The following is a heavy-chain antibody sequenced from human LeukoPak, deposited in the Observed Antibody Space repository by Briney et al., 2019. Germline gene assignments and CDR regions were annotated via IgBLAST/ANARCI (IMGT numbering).Heavy chain of an antibody. Sequence: PGGSLRLSCAASGFTFSSYWMNWVREAPGKGREWVANINQVGSAQYYVDSVKGRFTFSRDNAMNSLFLQMNSLRAEDTAVYYCARDQDDFWSGYYDVSGYMDVWGKGTTVTVSS. J-gene: IGHJ6*03. CDR1: GFTFSSYW. CDR2: INQVGSAQ. V-gene: IGHV3-7*01. D-gene: IGHD3-3*01. CDR3: ARDQDDFWSGYYDVSGYMDV.